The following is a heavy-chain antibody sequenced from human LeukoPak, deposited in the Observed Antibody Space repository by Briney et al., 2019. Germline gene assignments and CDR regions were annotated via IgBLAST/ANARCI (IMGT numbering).Heavy chain of an antibody. CDR1: GFTFSSYE. CDR3: ARSRRFDWLWEFDY. D-gene: IGHD3-9*01. J-gene: IGHJ4*02. V-gene: IGHV3-48*03. Sequence: PGGSLRLSCAASGFTFSSYEMNWVRQAPGKGLEWVSYISSSGSTIYYADSVKGRFTISRDNAKNSLYLQMNSLRAEDTAVYYCARSRRFDWLWEFDYWGQGTLVTVSS. CDR2: ISSSGSTI.